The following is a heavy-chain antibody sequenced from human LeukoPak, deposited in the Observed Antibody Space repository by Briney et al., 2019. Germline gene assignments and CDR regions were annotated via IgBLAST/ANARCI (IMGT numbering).Heavy chain of an antibody. D-gene: IGHD6-13*01. CDR1: GFTFSNAW. V-gene: IGHV3-15*05. CDR2: IKSKTDGGTT. Sequence: GGSLRLSCAASGFTFSNAWMSWVRQAPGKGLEWVGRIKSKTDGGTTDYAAPVKGRFTISRDDSKNTLYLQMNSLRAEDTALYYCAKDMAAAGYNWFDPWGQGTLVTVSS. J-gene: IGHJ5*02. CDR3: AKDMAAAGYNWFDP.